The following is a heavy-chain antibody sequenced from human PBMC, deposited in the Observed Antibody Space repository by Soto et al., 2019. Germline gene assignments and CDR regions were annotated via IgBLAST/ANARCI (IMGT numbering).Heavy chain of an antibody. V-gene: IGHV3-53*01. CDR3: ASPNRLRYFDWLSPLDY. Sequence: GWSLRLSCAASGFTVSSNYMSWVRQAPGKGLEWVSVIYSGGSTYYADSVKGRFTISRDNSKNTLYLQMNSLRAEDTAVYYCASPNRLRYFDWLSPLDYWGQGTLVTVSS. J-gene: IGHJ4*02. CDR1: GFTVSSNY. D-gene: IGHD3-9*01. CDR2: IYSGGST.